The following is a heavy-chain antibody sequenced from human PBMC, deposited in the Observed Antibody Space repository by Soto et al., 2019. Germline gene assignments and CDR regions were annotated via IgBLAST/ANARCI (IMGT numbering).Heavy chain of an antibody. D-gene: IGHD1-7*01. CDR1: GFTLRNYS. V-gene: IGHV3-21*01. CDR3: ARARTTTWSGTTRGWFDP. Sequence: LRLSCAASGFTLRNYSMSSVRQTPWKGLEWVSSISSHSHYKYYVDSVKVRFTISRDNAKSSLYLQMNSLRAEDTAVYYCARARTTTWSGTTRGWFDPWGQGSLVTVSS. J-gene: IGHJ5*02. CDR2: ISSHSHYK.